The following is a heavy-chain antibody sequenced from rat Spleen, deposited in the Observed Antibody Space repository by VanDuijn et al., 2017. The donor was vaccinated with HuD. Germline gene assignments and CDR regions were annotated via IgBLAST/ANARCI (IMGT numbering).Heavy chain of an antibody. J-gene: IGHJ3*01. Sequence: EVQLVESGGGLVQPGRSLKLSCAASGFTFSNYGMAWVRQAPTKGLEWVATISYDGSSTYYRDSVKGRFTISRDNAKSTLDLQMDSLRSEDTATYYCARAGIAPFAYWGQGTLVTVSS. CDR3: ARAGIAPFAY. CDR1: GFTFSNYG. D-gene: IGHD1-4*01. CDR2: ISYDGSST. V-gene: IGHV5-29*01.